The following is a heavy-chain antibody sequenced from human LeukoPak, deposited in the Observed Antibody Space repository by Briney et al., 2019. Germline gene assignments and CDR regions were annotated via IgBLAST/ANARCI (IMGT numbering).Heavy chain of an antibody. CDR3: ASFGELLYAHIDY. D-gene: IGHD3-10*01. J-gene: IGHJ4*02. CDR1: GFTFSSYW. CDR2: ISSSSSYI. Sequence: PGGSLRLSCAASGFTFSSYWMYWVRQTPGKGLEWVSSISSSSSYIYYADSVKGRFTISRDNAKNSLYLQMNSLRAEDTAVYYCASFGELLYAHIDYWGQGTLVTVSS. V-gene: IGHV3-21*01.